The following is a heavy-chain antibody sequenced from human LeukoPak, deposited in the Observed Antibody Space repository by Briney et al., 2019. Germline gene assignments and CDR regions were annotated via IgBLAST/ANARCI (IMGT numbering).Heavy chain of an antibody. V-gene: IGHV3-7*01. Sequence: GGSLRLSCAASGFTFSSYWMNWVRQAPGKGLECVANIKQDGSEKYYVDSVKGRFTISRDNAKNSLYLQMNSLRVEDTAVYYCARVRGSKSMDVWGQGTTVTVYS. CDR1: GFTFSSYW. J-gene: IGHJ6*02. D-gene: IGHD3-10*01. CDR2: IKQDGSEK. CDR3: ARVRGSKSMDV.